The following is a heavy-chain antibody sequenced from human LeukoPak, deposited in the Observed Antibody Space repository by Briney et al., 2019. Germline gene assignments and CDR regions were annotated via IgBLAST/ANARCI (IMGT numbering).Heavy chain of an antibody. CDR2: INGGNGDT. V-gene: IGHV1-3*01. CDR3: ARVKAGTTFHDY. D-gene: IGHD1-7*01. J-gene: IGHJ4*02. CDR1: GYTFTNYA. Sequence: ASVKVSCKTSGYTFTNYAMHWVRQAPGQRFEWMGWINGGNGDTKYSQKFQGRVTVTRDTSATTVYMELSSLRSEDTAVYYCARVKAGTTFHDYWGQGTLVTLSS.